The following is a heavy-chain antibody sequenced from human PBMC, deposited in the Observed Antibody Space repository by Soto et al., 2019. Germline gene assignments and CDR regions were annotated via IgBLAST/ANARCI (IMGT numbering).Heavy chain of an antibody. V-gene: IGHV3-23*01. D-gene: IGHD3-22*01. CDR2: INGGGSST. Sequence: GGSLRLSCAASGFTFSSNAMSWVRQAPGKGLEWVSSINGGGSSTYYADSVEGRFTISRDNSKNTLYLQMNSLRAEDTAVYYCAKGVIVVVTPTYYFDYWGQGTLVTVSS. J-gene: IGHJ4*02. CDR1: GFTFSSNA. CDR3: AKGVIVVVTPTYYFDY.